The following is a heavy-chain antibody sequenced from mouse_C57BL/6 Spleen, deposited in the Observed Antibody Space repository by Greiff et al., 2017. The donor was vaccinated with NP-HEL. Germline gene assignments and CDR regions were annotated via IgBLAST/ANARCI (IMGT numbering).Heavy chain of an antibody. CDR2: INYDGSST. CDR3: ARDKTTGFDY. J-gene: IGHJ2*01. D-gene: IGHD1-1*01. V-gene: IGHV5-16*01. Sequence: EVQRVESEGGLVQPGSSMKLSCTASGFTFSDYYMAWVRQVPEKGLEWVANINYDGSSTYYLDSLKSRFIISRDNAKNILYLQMSSLKSEDTATYYCARDKTTGFDYWGQGTTLTVSS. CDR1: GFTFSDYY.